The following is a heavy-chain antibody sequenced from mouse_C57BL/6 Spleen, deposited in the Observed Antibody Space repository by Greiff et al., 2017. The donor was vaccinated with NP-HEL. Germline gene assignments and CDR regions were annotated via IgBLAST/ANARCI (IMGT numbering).Heavy chain of an antibody. CDR2: IYPGSGST. CDR3: ARSDYYGSSCDY. Sequence: QVQLQQPGAELVKPGASVKMSCKASGYTFTSYWITWVKQRPGQGLEWIGDIYPGSGSTNYNEKFKSKATLTVDTSSSPAYMQLSSLTSEDSAVYYCARSDYYGSSCDYWGQGTTLTVSS. CDR1: GYTFTSYW. V-gene: IGHV1-55*01. D-gene: IGHD1-1*01. J-gene: IGHJ2*01.